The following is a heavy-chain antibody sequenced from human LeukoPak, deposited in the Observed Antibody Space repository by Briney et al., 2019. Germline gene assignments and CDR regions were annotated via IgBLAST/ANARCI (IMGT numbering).Heavy chain of an antibody. CDR3: ATGRDDQRSRH. CDR1: GGSFRSSGYY. V-gene: IGHV4-31*03. D-gene: IGHD5-24*01. CDR2: ITYSGHT. J-gene: IGHJ4*02. Sequence: PSQTLSLTCTVSGGSFRSSGYYWSWSRQHPGGVLKWIGCITYSGHTYYHPSLTSRAIMSLDTSKRDFSLRLASVPAADTAVYYCATGRDDQRSRHWGQGTLVTVSS.